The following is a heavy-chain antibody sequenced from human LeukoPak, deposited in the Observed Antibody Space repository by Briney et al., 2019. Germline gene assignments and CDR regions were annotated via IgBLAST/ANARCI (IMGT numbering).Heavy chain of an antibody. CDR1: GGSISSSSYF. J-gene: IGHJ6*03. Sequence: PSETLSLTCSVSGGSISSSSYFWTWIRQPAGKGLEWIGHIYTSGSTNYNPSLKSRVTISVDTSKNQFSLKLSSVTAADTAVYYCAREVRRGSSGYYTSGDYYYYMDVWGKGTTVTVS. D-gene: IGHD3-22*01. V-gene: IGHV4-61*09. CDR2: IYTSGST. CDR3: AREVRRGSSGYYTSGDYYYYMDV.